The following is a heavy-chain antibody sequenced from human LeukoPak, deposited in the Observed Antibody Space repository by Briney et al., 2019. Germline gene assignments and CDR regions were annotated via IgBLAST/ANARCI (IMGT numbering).Heavy chain of an antibody. V-gene: IGHV5-51*01. D-gene: IGHD5-18*01. Sequence: GESLKISCKGSGYSFTSYWIGWVRQMPGKGLEWMGIIYPGDSDTRYSPSFQGQVTISADKSISTAYLQWSSLKASDTAMYYCARHGGYSYGYYYMDVWGKGTTVTVSS. J-gene: IGHJ6*03. CDR3: ARHGGYSYGYYYMDV. CDR1: GYSFTSYW. CDR2: IYPGDSDT.